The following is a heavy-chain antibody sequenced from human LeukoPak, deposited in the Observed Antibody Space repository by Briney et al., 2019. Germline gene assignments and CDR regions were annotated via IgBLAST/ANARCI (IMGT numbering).Heavy chain of an antibody. D-gene: IGHD3-16*01. CDR1: GGSIYSYY. CDR3: ARTMMSFDY. Sequence: SETLSLTCTVSGGSIYSYYWSWVRQPPGKGLEWMGYIYFSGSTNYNPSLKSRVTMSVDTSKNQFSLELNSVTAADTAVYYCARTMMSFDYWGQGTLVTVSS. CDR2: IYFSGST. J-gene: IGHJ4*02. V-gene: IGHV4-59*08.